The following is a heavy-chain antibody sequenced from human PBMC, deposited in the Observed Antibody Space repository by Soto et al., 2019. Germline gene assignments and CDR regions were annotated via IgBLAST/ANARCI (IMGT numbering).Heavy chain of an antibody. CDR3: ARGDSIVGATAWVY. V-gene: IGHV3-23*01. CDR1: GFTFSSYA. Sequence: GGSLRLSCAASGFTFSSYAMSWVRQAPGKGLEWVSAISGSGGSTYYADSVKGRFTISRDNSKNTLYLQMNSLRAEDTAVYYCARGDSIVGATAWVYWGQGALVTVSS. J-gene: IGHJ4*02. D-gene: IGHD1-26*01. CDR2: ISGSGGST.